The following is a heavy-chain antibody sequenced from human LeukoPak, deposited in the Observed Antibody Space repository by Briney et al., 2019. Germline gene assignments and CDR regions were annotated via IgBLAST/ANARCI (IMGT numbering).Heavy chain of an antibody. D-gene: IGHD1-26*01. Sequence: GASVKVSCKASGYTFTGYYMHWVRQAPGQGLEWMGWINPNSGGTNYAQKFQGRVTMTRDTSISTAYMELSRLRSDDTAVYYCARGIVGATAHANFDYWGQGTLVTVSS. CDR1: GYTFTGYY. J-gene: IGHJ4*02. CDR2: INPNSGGT. V-gene: IGHV1-2*02. CDR3: ARGIVGATAHANFDY.